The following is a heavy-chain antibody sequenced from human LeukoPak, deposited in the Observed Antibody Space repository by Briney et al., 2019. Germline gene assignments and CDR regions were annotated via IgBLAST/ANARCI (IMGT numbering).Heavy chain of an antibody. Sequence: SETLSLTCTVSGGSISSYYWSWIRQPPGKGLEWIGLFYNSGSTNYNPSLKSRVTISVDTSKNQFSLKLTSVTAADTAVYYCARDFYASGFYFWFDPWGQGMLVTVSS. CDR1: GGSISSYY. V-gene: IGHV4-59*01. J-gene: IGHJ5*02. D-gene: IGHD2/OR15-2a*01. CDR2: FYNSGST. CDR3: ARDFYASGFYFWFDP.